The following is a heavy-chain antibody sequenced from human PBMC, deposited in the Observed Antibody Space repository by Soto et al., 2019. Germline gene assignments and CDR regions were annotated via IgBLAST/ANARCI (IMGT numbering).Heavy chain of an antibody. V-gene: IGHV4-34*01. CDR3: ARGDISTPNWFDP. CDR1: GGSFSGYY. D-gene: IGHD3-9*01. J-gene: IGHJ5*02. CDR2: INHSGST. Sequence: ETLSLTCAVYGGSFSGYYWSWIRQPPGKGLEWIGEINHSGSTNYNPSLKSRVTISVDTSKNQFSLKLSSVTAADTAVYYCARGDISTPNWFDPWGQGTLVTVSS.